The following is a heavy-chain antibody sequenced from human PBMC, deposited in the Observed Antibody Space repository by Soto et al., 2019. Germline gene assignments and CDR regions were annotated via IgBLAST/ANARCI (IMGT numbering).Heavy chain of an antibody. J-gene: IGHJ4*02. CDR3: ARVYCSSSSCYYFDY. D-gene: IGHD2-2*01. V-gene: IGHV3-7*01. CDR2: INQDGSEK. Sequence: PGGSLRLSCAASGFTFNTYWMTWVRQAPGKGLEWVANINQDGSEKYYMDSVKGRFTISRGNAKNSLYLLMNSLRAEDTAVYYCARVYCSSSSCYYFDYWGQGTLVTVSS. CDR1: GFTFNTYW.